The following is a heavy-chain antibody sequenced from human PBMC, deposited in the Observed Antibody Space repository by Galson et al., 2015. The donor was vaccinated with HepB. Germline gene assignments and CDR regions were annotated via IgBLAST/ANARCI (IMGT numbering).Heavy chain of an antibody. D-gene: IGHD3-22*01. CDR1: GFTFSSYG. CDR3: AKSPGRYYDSSGYYFY. Sequence: SLRLSCAASGFTFSSYGMHWVRQAPGKGLEWVEVTWNDGSKEYYADSVKGRFTISRDNSRNTLYLQMNSLRAEDTAVYYCAKSPGRYYDSSGYYFYWGQGTLVTVSS. CDR2: TWNDGSKE. V-gene: IGHV3-33*06. J-gene: IGHJ4*02.